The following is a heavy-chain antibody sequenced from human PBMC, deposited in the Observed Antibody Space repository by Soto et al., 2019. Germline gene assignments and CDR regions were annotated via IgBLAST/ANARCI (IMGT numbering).Heavy chain of an antibody. D-gene: IGHD1-26*01. J-gene: IGHJ4*02. CDR1: GYTFTDHY. CDR3: GRGRSGQIVVFY. V-gene: IGHV1-2*02. Sequence: ASVKVSCKASGYTFTDHYIHWVRQTPEQGPEWMGEIGPESGATRYAQRFQGRVTMTRDMSTTTVYMELNSLSPDDTAVYYCGRGRSGQIVVFYWGQGTPVTVSS. CDR2: IGPESGAT.